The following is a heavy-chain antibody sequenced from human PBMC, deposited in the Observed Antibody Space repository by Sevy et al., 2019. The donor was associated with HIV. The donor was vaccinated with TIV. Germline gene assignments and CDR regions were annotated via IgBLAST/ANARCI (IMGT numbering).Heavy chain of an antibody. D-gene: IGHD3-22*01. CDR3: ARGGDFNDRSAKRDFDY. Sequence: GGSLRLSCAASGFTFSNYCMRWVRQAPGKGLEWVAVIWNDGRNKYYADSVKGRLTISRDNSKTTLYLKMNSMRVEDTAVYFCARGGDFNDRSAKRDFDYWGQGTLVTVSS. CDR2: IWNDGRNK. V-gene: IGHV3-33*01. J-gene: IGHJ4*02. CDR1: GFTFSNYC.